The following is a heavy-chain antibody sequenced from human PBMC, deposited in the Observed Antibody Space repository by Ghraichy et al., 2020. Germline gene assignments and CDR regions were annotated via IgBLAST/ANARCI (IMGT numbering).Heavy chain of an antibody. D-gene: IGHD2-15*01. CDR2: ISSSSSYI. Sequence: GGSLRLSCAASGFTFSSYSMNWVRQAPGKGLEWVSSISSSSSYIYYADSVKGRFTISRDNAKNSLYLQMNSLRAEDTAVYYCARDYYEEDIVVVVAATLGGSFSWFDPWGQGTLVTVSS. J-gene: IGHJ5*02. CDR3: ARDYYEEDIVVVVAATLGGSFSWFDP. CDR1: GFTFSSYS. V-gene: IGHV3-21*01.